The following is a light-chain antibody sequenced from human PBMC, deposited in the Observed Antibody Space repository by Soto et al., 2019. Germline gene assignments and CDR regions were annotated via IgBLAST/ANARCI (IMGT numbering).Light chain of an antibody. CDR2: GGN. Sequence: QSVLTQPPSASGTPGQRVTISCSGSTSNIESNNVDWYLQLPGTAPKLLIYGGNQRPSGIPDRFSGSKSGISASLAISDLQSDDEADYYCAAWDDSLIAYVFGPGTKLTVL. V-gene: IGLV1-44*01. J-gene: IGLJ1*01. CDR3: AAWDDSLIAYV. CDR1: TSNIESNN.